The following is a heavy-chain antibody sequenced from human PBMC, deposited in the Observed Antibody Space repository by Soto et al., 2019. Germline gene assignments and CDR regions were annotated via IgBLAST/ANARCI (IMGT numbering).Heavy chain of an antibody. V-gene: IGHV3-30*18. D-gene: IGHD6-13*01. CDR1: GFTFSTYG. CDR2: ISYGGSER. Sequence: QVQVVESGGGVVQPGRSLRLSCAASGFTFSTYGMHCVRQAPGEGLEWVAFISYGGSERYYTDSVKGRFTISRDNSKDTLSLQMDSLRAEDTAVYFCAKGGAASGTPFDYCGQGTLVTVSS. J-gene: IGHJ4*02. CDR3: AKGGAASGTPFDY.